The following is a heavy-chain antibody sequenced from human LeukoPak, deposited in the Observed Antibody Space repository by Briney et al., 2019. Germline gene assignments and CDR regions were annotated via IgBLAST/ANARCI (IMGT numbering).Heavy chain of an antibody. V-gene: IGHV4-4*07. CDR3: AGVEMATGQGIDY. CDR1: GDSINNYY. CDR2: IYTSGST. J-gene: IGHJ4*02. D-gene: IGHD5-24*01. Sequence: SETLSLTCTVSGDSINNYYWSWLRQLAGKGLEWIGRIYTSGSTNYNPSLKSRVTLSIDTSKNQFSLKLSSVTAADTAVYYCAGVEMATGQGIDYWGQGTLVTVSS.